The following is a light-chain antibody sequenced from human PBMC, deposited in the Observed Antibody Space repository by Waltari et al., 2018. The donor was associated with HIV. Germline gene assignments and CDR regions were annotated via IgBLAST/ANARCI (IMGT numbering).Light chain of an antibody. CDR3: AAWDDSLNGVV. Sequence: QSVLTQTPSASGTPGQSVTISCSGSSSNIGSNTVNWYQHLPGTAPKLLIYSNNQRPSGVPDRFSGSKSGTSASLAISGLQSEVEADYYCAAWDDSLNGVVFGGGTKLTVL. V-gene: IGLV1-44*01. J-gene: IGLJ2*01. CDR1: SSNIGSNT. CDR2: SNN.